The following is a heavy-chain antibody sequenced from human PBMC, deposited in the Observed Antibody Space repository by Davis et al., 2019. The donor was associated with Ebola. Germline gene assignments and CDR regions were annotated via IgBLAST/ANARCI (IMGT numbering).Heavy chain of an antibody. V-gene: IGHV3-23*01. Sequence: GESLKISCAASGFTFSNYAMTWVRQAPGKGLEWVSAISGSGASTYYADSVKGRFTISRDNSKKTLYLQMNSLRAEDTAVYYCAKSGLSFGVVKYHYGMDVWGKGTTVTVSS. J-gene: IGHJ6*04. CDR1: GFTFSNYA. CDR3: AKSGLSFGVVKYHYGMDV. CDR2: ISGSGAST. D-gene: IGHD3-3*01.